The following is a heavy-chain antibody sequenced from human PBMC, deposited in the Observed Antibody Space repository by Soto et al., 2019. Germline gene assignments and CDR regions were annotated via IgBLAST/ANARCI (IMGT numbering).Heavy chain of an antibody. J-gene: IGHJ4*02. Sequence: SETLSLTCTVSGGSISSYYWSWIRQPAGKGLEWIGRIYTSGSTNYNPSLKSRVTMSVXXXXXXFXLXLXXXTAAXTAVYYCARDLRDSSSWYFDYWGQGTLVTVSS. CDR2: IYTSGST. CDR1: GGSISSYY. CDR3: ARDLRDSSSWYFDY. D-gene: IGHD6-13*01. V-gene: IGHV4-4*07.